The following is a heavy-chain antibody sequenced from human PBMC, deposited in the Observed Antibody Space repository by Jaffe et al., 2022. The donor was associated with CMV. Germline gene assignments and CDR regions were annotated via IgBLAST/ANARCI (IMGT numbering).Heavy chain of an antibody. J-gene: IGHJ4*02. D-gene: IGHD2-15*01. CDR3: ARGESIVVVVAASVSFDY. V-gene: IGHV4-34*01. CDR2: INHSGST. Sequence: QVQLQQWGAGLLKPSETLSLTCAVYGGSFSGYYWSWIRQPPGKGLEWIGEINHSGSTNYNPSLKSRVTISVDTSKNQFSLKLSSVTAADTAVYYCARGESIVVVVAASVSFDYWGQGTLVTVSS. CDR1: GGSFSGYY.